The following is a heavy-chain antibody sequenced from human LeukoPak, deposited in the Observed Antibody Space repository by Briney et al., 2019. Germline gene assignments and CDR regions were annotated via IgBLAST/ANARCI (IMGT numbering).Heavy chain of an antibody. Sequence: GGSLRLSCAASGFTVSSNYMSWVRQAPGKGLEWVAFINQNGGTRYYVDSVKGRFTISRENAKNSLFLQMNSLRVEDTAMYYCVRDCSSVNCPPTDFYGLDVWGQGTTVTVSS. CDR2: INQNGGTR. J-gene: IGHJ6*02. CDR1: GFTVSSNY. CDR3: VRDCSSVNCPPTDFYGLDV. D-gene: IGHD1-1*01. V-gene: IGHV3-7*03.